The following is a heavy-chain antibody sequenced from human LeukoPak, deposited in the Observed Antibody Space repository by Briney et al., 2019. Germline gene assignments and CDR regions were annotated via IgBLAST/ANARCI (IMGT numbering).Heavy chain of an antibody. D-gene: IGHD3-10*01. CDR3: ARGDVISITMFRPRPYLDY. CDR1: GFTSSGYN. V-gene: IGHV4-34*01. Sequence: SETLSLTCAGYGFTSSGYNWNWLRQPPGKGLEWIGDINHSGNSNYNPSLKSRVTMSVDTSKNQFSLEMRSVTAADTAVYYCARGDVISITMFRPRPYLDYWGQGTLVTVSS. CDR2: INHSGNS. J-gene: IGHJ4*02.